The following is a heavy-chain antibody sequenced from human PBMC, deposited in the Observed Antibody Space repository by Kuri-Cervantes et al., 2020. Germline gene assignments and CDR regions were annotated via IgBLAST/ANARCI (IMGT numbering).Heavy chain of an antibody. CDR3: ARFRSTDDYGDYGTNPYYYYGMDV. V-gene: IGHV4-39*01. Sequence: GSLRLSCTVSGGSISSSSYYWGWIRQPPGKGLEWIGSIYYSGSTYYNPSLKSRVTISVDTSKNQFSLKLSPVTAADTAVYYCARFRSTDDYGDYGTNPYYYYGMDVWGQGTTVTVSS. CDR1: GGSISSSSYY. CDR2: IYYSGST. D-gene: IGHD4-17*01. J-gene: IGHJ6*02.